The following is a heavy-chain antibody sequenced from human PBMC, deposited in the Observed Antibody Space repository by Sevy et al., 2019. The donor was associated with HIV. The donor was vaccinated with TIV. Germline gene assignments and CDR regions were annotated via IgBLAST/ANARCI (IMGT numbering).Heavy chain of an antibody. CDR1: GGSIGTYY. D-gene: IGHD1-26*01. Sequence: SESLSLTCTVSGGSIGTYYWSWIRQPPGKGLEWIGFVHYTGNVLSSPSLKSRVTISMDTSNNHMSLTLTSVTADDTAVYFCARESAWEHRNNWFDPWGQGIVVTVSS. J-gene: IGHJ5*02. CDR3: ARESAWEHRNNWFDP. CDR2: VHYTGNV. V-gene: IGHV4-59*01.